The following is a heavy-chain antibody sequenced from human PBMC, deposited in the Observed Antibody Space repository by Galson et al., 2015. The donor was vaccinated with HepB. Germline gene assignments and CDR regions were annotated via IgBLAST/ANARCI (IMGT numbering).Heavy chain of an antibody. J-gene: IGHJ5*02. D-gene: IGHD6-13*01. V-gene: IGHV3-21*01. CDR3: ARVVSSSCYTNWFDP. CDR1: GLTFSSYS. Sequence: SLRLSCAASGLTFSSYSMNWVRQATGKGLEWVSSISSSSSYIYYADSVKGRFTISRDNAKNSLYLQMNSLRAEDTAVYYCARVVSSSCYTNWFDPWGQGTLVTVSS. CDR2: ISSSSSYI.